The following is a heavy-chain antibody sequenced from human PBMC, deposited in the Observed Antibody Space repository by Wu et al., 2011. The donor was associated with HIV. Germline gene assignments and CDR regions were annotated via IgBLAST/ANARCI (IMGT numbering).Heavy chain of an antibody. J-gene: IGHJ5*02. CDR3: ASYYYDSSGYHWFDP. D-gene: IGHD3-22*01. V-gene: IGHV1-69*14. Sequence: QVQLVQSGAEVKKPGSSVKVSCKASGGTFRRYAISWVRQAPGQGLEWLGRIILIFGTANYAQKFQGRVTITADKSTSTAYMELSSLRSEDTAVYYCASYYYDSSGYHWFDPWGQGTLVTVSS. CDR1: GGTFRRYA. CDR2: IILIFGTA.